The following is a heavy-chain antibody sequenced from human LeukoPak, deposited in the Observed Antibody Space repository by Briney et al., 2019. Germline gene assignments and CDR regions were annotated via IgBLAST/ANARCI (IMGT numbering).Heavy chain of an antibody. V-gene: IGHV3-74*01. J-gene: IGHJ3*02. CDR3: ARALVAGVTLNALDI. CDR1: GFSFSSYW. D-gene: IGHD2-15*01. Sequence: GGSLRLSCAASGFSFSSYWIHWVRQVPGKWLVWVARIQYGGSTTNYADSVKGRFTISRDTAKKTLYVQMNSLRAEDTAVYYCARALVAGVTLNALDIWGQGTMVTVSS. CDR2: IQYGGSTT.